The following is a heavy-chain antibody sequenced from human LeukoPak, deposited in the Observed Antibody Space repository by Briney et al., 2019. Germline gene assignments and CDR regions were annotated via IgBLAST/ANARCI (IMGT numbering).Heavy chain of an antibody. CDR3: AKDQERWLQSHFDY. V-gene: IGHV3-9*01. CDR1: GFTFDDYA. CDR2: ISWNSGSI. D-gene: IGHD5-24*01. Sequence: GGSLGLSCAASGFTFDDYAMHWVRQAPGKGLEWVSGISWNSGSIGYADSVKGRFTISRDNAKNSLYLQMNSLRAEDTALYYCAKDQERWLQSHFDYWGQGTLVTVSS. J-gene: IGHJ4*02.